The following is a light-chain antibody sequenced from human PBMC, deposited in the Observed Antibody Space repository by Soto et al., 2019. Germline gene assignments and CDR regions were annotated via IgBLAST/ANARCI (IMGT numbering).Light chain of an antibody. CDR2: GAS. CDR1: QSVSSSF. CDR3: QQYGSSPWT. V-gene: IGKV3-20*01. Sequence: EIVLTQSPGTLSLSPGERATLSCRASQSVSSSFLAWYQQKPGQAPRLLIYGASIRATGIPDRFSGSGSGTDFTLTISRVEPEDFAVYYCQQYGSSPWTF. J-gene: IGKJ1*01.